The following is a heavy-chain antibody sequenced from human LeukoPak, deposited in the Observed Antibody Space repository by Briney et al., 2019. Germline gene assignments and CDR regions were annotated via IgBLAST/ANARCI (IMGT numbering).Heavy chain of an antibody. CDR1: GFTFSSYA. CDR3: AKVTYGDYYFDY. V-gene: IGHV3-23*01. D-gene: IGHD4-17*01. Sequence: GGSLRLSCAASGFTFSSYAMSWVRQAPGKGLEWVSAISGSGGSTYYADSVKGRFTISRDNAKNSLYLQMNSLRAEDTALYYCAKVTYGDYYFDYWGQGTLVTVSS. J-gene: IGHJ4*02. CDR2: ISGSGGST.